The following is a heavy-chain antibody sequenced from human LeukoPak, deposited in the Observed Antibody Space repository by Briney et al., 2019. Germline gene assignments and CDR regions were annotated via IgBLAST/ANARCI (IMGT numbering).Heavy chain of an antibody. CDR1: GFTFDDYA. CDR3: ARDYDYYFDY. J-gene: IGHJ4*02. Sequence: GRSLRLSCAASGFTFDDYAMHWVRQAPGKGLEWVSSISSSSSYIYYADSVKGRFTISRDNAKNSLYLQMNSLRAEDTAVYYCARDYDYYFDYWGQGTLVTVSS. D-gene: IGHD3-3*01. CDR2: ISSSSSYI. V-gene: IGHV3-21*01.